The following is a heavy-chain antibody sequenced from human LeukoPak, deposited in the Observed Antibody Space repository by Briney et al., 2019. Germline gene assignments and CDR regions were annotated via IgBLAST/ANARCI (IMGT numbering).Heavy chain of an antibody. CDR3: ARPDTRYYYYGMDV. Sequence: SETLSLTCTVSGGSISSSSYYWVWLLQPPGKGRVWIGSTYYSGSTYYNPSLNSRVTISVDTSNTEFSLKLSSVTAADTAVYYCARPDTRYYYYGMDVWGQGTTVTVSS. V-gene: IGHV4-39*01. CDR1: GGSISSSSYY. J-gene: IGHJ6*02. CDR2: TYYSGST.